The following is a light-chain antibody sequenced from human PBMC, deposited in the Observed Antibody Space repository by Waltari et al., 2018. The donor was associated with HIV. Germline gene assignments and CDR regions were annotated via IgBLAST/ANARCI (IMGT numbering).Light chain of an antibody. Sequence: QSVLTQPPSVSGTPGQRVSIFCSGRRSNIGTNPVSWYQQLPGAAPRLLISNNNQRPSGVPDRFSGSKSGTSASLAISGLQSEDEGHYYCATWDDNLNGLFGGGTKLTVL. CDR3: ATWDDNLNGL. CDR1: RSNIGTNP. V-gene: IGLV1-44*01. J-gene: IGLJ2*01. CDR2: NNN.